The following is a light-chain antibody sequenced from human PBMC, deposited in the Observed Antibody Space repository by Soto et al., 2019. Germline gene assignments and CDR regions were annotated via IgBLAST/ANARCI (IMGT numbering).Light chain of an antibody. CDR1: QSISRW. Sequence: DVQITQSPSTLSASVSERFTITCRASQSISRWLAWYQQKPGKAPKLLIYETSSLEDGVPSRFTGSGSGTEFSLTITSLQPEDFASYYCQQYKDYWTFGQGTKVDIK. CDR3: QQYKDYWT. V-gene: IGKV1-5*03. J-gene: IGKJ1*01. CDR2: ETS.